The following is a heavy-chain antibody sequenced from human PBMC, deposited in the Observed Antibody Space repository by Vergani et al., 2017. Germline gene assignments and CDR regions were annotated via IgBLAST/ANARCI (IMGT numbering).Heavy chain of an antibody. CDR1: GYTFTGYY. CDR3: ARVRRLWGATYY. Sequence: QVQLVQPGAEVKKPGASVKVSCKASGYTFTGYYMHWVRQAPGQGLEWMGWINPNSGDTNYAQKFQGRVTMTRDTSISTAYMELSRLRSDDTAVYYCARVRRLWGATYYWGQGTLVTVSS. D-gene: IGHD1-26*01. J-gene: IGHJ4*02. CDR2: INPNSGDT. V-gene: IGHV1-2*02.